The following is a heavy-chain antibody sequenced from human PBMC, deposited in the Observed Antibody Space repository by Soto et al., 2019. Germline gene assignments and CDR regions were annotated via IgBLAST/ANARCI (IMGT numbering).Heavy chain of an antibody. CDR1: RFSLTTSGVG. Sequence: QITLKESGPTLVRPTQTLTLTCTFSRFSLTTSGVGVGWIRQPPGKALEWLAVIYWDDDKRYSSSLKSRLTINEDTSKNQVVLTMTNLDPVDTATYYCAHHPYYGLGSYSFDYWGQGTLVTVSS. D-gene: IGHD3-10*01. CDR2: IYWDDDK. V-gene: IGHV2-5*02. J-gene: IGHJ4*02. CDR3: AHHPYYGLGSYSFDY.